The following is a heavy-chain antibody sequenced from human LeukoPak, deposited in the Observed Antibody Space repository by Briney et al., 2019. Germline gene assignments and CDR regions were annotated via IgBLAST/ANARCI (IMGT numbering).Heavy chain of an antibody. Sequence: GVSLRLSCAASGFNFRHYGMHWVRQAPGKGLEWVTVISYDVNNKYCADSVKGRFTISRDNSKSTLDLQMDSLRAEDTAVYYCAKERSGSVPFDYWGQGILVTVYS. J-gene: IGHJ4*02. V-gene: IGHV3-30*18. CDR3: AKERSGSVPFDY. CDR1: GFNFRHYG. D-gene: IGHD5-12*01. CDR2: ISYDVNNK.